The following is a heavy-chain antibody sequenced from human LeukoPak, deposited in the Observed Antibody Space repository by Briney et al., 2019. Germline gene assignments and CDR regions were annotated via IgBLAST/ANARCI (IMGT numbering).Heavy chain of an antibody. D-gene: IGHD2-2*01. CDR1: GYTFTGYY. V-gene: IGHV1-2*02. CDR3: ARDRRVIVVPAAITPKRPYYDFWSGNYYYYYGMDV. CDR2: INPNSGGT. J-gene: IGHJ6*02. Sequence: ASVKVSCKASGYTFTGYYMHWVRQAPGQGLEWMGWINPNSGGTNYAQKFQGRVTMTRDTSISTAYMELSRLRSDDTAVYYCARDRRVIVVPAAITPKRPYYDFWSGNYYYYYGMDVWGQGTTVTVSS.